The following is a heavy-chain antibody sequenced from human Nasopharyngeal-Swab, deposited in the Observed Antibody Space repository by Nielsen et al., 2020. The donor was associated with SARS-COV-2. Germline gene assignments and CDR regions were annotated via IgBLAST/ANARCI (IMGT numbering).Heavy chain of an antibody. Sequence: WIRQPPGKGLEWIGEALHDGRTSYHSTLESRVTISIDTSRNQFSLRLTSVTAADTAVYYCAKEGSGSPALSWGQGILVTVLL. V-gene: IGHV4-4*02. CDR3: AKEGSGSPALS. D-gene: IGHD1-26*01. J-gene: IGHJ5*02. CDR2: ALHDGRT.